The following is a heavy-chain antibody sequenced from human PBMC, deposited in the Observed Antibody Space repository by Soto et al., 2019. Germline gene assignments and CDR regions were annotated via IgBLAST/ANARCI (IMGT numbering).Heavy chain of an antibody. D-gene: IGHD3-16*02. CDR3: AKVMRLRLGYLSFDAFDY. V-gene: IGHV3-23*01. J-gene: IGHJ4*02. CDR2: ITGSGGST. Sequence: PGGSLRLSCAASGFIFSSYGMSWVRQAPGKGLEWVSGITGSGGSTYYADSVKGRFTISRDNSKNILYLQMNSLRAEDTAVYFRAKVMRLRLGYLSFDAFDYWGQGTLVTVSS. CDR1: GFIFSSYG.